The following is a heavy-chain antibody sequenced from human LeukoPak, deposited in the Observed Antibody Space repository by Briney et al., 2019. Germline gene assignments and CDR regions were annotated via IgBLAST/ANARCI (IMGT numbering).Heavy chain of an antibody. CDR2: ISWNSGSI. D-gene: IGHD6-6*01. Sequence: PGGSLRLSCAASGFTFDDYAMHWVRQAPGKGLEWVSGISWNSGSIGYADSVKGRFTISRDNAKDSLYLQMNSLRAEDTALYYCAKDIGSSHGYYYYGMDVWGQGTTVTVSS. J-gene: IGHJ6*02. CDR1: GFTFDDYA. V-gene: IGHV3-9*01. CDR3: AKDIGSSHGYYYYGMDV.